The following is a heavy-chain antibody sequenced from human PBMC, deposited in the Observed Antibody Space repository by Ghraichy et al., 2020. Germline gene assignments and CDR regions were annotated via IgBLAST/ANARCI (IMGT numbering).Heavy chain of an antibody. J-gene: IGHJ5*02. V-gene: IGHV4-34*01. CDR2: INHSGST. D-gene: IGHD3-10*01. CDR3: ARVNTLWFGELPSWFDP. CDR1: GGSFSGYY. Sequence: SETLSLTCAVYGGSFSGYYWSWICQPPGKGLELIGEINHSGSTNYNPSLKSRVTISVDTSKNQFSLKLSSVTAADTAVYYCARVNTLWFGELPSWFDPWGQGTLVSVSS.